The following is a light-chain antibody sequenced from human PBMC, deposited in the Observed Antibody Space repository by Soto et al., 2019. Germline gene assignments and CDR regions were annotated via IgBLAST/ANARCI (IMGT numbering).Light chain of an antibody. Sequence: IHMTQSPSSLSASVGDRLTITGRASQIISSYINWYQQKPGKAPKLLIYAASSLQSGVPSRFSGSGSGTDFTLTISSLQPEDCATYYWQQSYSTPLTVGGGTKGEIK. J-gene: IGKJ4*01. V-gene: IGKV1-39*01. CDR2: AAS. CDR3: QQSYSTPLT. CDR1: QIISSY.